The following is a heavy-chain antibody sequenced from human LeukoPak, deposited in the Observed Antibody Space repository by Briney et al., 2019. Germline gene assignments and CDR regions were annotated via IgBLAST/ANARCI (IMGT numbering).Heavy chain of an antibody. Sequence: GGSLRLSCAASGFTFSSYAMSWVRQAPGKGLEWVSTISGSGGSTYYADSVRGQFTVSRDNSKNTLYLQMNSLRAEDTAVYYCAKSFGTVLRFLEWLPAGTITDYWGQGTLVTVSS. CDR3: AKSFGTVLRFLEWLPAGTITDY. V-gene: IGHV3-23*01. CDR2: ISGSGGST. CDR1: GFTFSSYA. D-gene: IGHD3-3*01. J-gene: IGHJ4*02.